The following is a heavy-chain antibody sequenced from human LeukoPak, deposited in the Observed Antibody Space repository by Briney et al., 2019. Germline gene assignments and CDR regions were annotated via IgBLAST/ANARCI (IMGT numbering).Heavy chain of an antibody. CDR3: ARVDQRISFYFDY. V-gene: IGHV1-2*02. D-gene: IGHD3-16*02. CDR2: LNPHNGGA. Sequence: ASVQVSCKASGYTFIGYYIHWVRQAPGQGLEWMGWLNPHNGGANYAQKFQGRVTMTRDTSISTAYMELSRLSSDDTAVYYCARVDQRISFYFDYWGQGTVITVSS. J-gene: IGHJ4*02. CDR1: GYTFIGYY.